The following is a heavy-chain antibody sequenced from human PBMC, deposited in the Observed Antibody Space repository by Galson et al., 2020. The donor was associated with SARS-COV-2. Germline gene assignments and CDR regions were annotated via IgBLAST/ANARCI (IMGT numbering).Heavy chain of an antibody. V-gene: IGHV3-48*03. CDR3: ATGDVWFES. CDR1: GLTFSNTE. CDR2: ISMSGITI. D-gene: IGHD7-27*01. J-gene: IGHJ5*01. Sequence: GGSLRLSCAASGLTFSNTEMNWVRQAPEKGLEWLSYISMSGITIYYADSVKGRFTISRDNAENSLYLQMNSLRAEDTGIYYCATGDVWFESWGQGTLVTVSS.